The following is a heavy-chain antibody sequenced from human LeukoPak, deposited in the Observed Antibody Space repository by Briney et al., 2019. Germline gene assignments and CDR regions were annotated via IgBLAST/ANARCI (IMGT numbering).Heavy chain of an antibody. V-gene: IGHV4-34*01. CDR2: INHSGST. D-gene: IGHD3-9*01. CDR1: GGSFSGYY. Sequence: PSETLSLTCAVYGGSFSGYYWSWIRQPPGKGLEWIGEINHSGSTNYNPSLKSRVTISVDTSKNQFSLKLSSVTAADTAVYYCARDGYFDWFEHAFDIWGQGTMVTVSS. J-gene: IGHJ3*02. CDR3: ARDGYFDWFEHAFDI.